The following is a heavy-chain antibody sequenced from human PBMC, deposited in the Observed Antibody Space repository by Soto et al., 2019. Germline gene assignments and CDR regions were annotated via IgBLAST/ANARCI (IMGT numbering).Heavy chain of an antibody. D-gene: IGHD3-16*02. V-gene: IGHV1-2*02. Sequence: ASVKVSCKASGYTFTGYYMHWVRQAPGQGLEWMGWINPNSGGTNYAQKFQGRVTMTRDTSISTAYMELSRLRSDDTAVYYCARERLPGSNERGYDYVWGSYRFNDAFDIWGQGTMVTVSS. J-gene: IGHJ3*02. CDR2: INPNSGGT. CDR3: ARERLPGSNERGYDYVWGSYRFNDAFDI. CDR1: GYTFTGYY.